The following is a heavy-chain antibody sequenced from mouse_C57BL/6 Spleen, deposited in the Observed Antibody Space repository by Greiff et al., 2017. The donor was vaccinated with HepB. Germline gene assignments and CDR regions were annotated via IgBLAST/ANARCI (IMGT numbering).Heavy chain of an antibody. Sequence: VQRVESGAELVRPGASVKLSCKASGYTFTGYYINWVKQRPGQGLEWIARIYPGSGNTYYNEKFKGKATLTAEKSSSTAYMQLSSLTSENAAVYFGAREGDDYDSGTDGLDYWGQGTLVTVSS. CDR2: IYPGSGNT. J-gene: IGHJ4*01. V-gene: IGHV1-76*01. CDR1: GYTFTGYY. CDR3: AREGDDYDSGTDGLDY. D-gene: IGHD2-4*01.